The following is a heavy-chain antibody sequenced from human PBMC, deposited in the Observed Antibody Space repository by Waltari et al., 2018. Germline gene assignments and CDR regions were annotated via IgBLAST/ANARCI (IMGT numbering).Heavy chain of an antibody. CDR3: ARDRGMEYGSGSYYYYYGMDV. J-gene: IGHJ6*02. Sequence: QVQLVQSGAEVKKPGSSVKVSCKASGGTFSSYAISWVRQAPGQGLEWMGRIIPIFGTANYAQKFQGRVTITADKSTSTAYMELSSLRSEDTAVYYCARDRGMEYGSGSYYYYYGMDVWGQGTTVTVSS. D-gene: IGHD3-10*01. CDR1: GGTFSSYA. CDR2: IIPIFGTA. V-gene: IGHV1-69*08.